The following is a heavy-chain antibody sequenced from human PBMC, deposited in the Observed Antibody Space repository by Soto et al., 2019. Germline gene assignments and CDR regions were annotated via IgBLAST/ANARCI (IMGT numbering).Heavy chain of an antibody. D-gene: IGHD2-2*01. CDR3: AHTTWDTSRGWFDP. Sequence: QITLKESGPPLVNPTQTLTVTCTLSGLSLSTRGVGVGWIRQPPGKALEWLALIYWDDDKRYSPSLKSRLTVTKDTSKNQVVLTMTNMDPVDTGTYYCAHTTWDTSRGWFDPWGQGTLVTVSS. CDR1: GLSLSTRGVG. J-gene: IGHJ5*02. CDR2: IYWDDDK. V-gene: IGHV2-5*02.